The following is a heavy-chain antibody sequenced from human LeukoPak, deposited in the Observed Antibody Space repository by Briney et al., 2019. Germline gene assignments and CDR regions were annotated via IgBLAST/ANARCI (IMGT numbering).Heavy chain of an antibody. CDR3: VKDDGWVQYAN. Sequence: GGTLRLSCATSGFIFSHHGMSWVRQAPGKGLEWVSGIRADAVTTYYADSVKGRFIISRDNSKNTVYLQMNSLSAEDAAVYYCVKDDGWVQYANWGQGTLVTVSS. D-gene: IGHD5-24*01. J-gene: IGHJ4*02. CDR1: GFIFSHHG. CDR2: IRADAVTT. V-gene: IGHV3-23*01.